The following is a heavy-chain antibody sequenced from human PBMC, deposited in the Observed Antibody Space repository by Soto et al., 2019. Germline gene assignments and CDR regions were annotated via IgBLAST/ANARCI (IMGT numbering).Heavy chain of an antibody. V-gene: IGHV1-24*01. J-gene: IGHJ6*02. D-gene: IGHD3-22*01. CDR2: FDPEDGET. Sequence: GASVKVSCKVSGYTLTELSMHWVRQAPGKGLEWMGGFDPEDGETIYAQKFQGRVTMTEDTPISTAYMELSRLRSDDTAVYYCARAYDAAMDVWGQGTTVTVSS. CDR3: ARAYDAAMDV. CDR1: GYTLTELS.